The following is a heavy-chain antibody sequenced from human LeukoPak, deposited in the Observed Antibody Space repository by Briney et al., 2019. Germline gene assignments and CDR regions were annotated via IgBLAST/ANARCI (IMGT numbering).Heavy chain of an antibody. CDR2: MNPNSGNT. J-gene: IGHJ6*02. CDR1: GYTFTSYD. V-gene: IGHV1-8*01. CDR3: ARLKLVDTAMSVYYGMDV. Sequence: ASVKVSCKASGYTFTSYDINWVRQATGQGLEWMGWMNPNSGNTGYAQKFQGRVTMTRNTSISTAYMGLSSLRSEDTAVYYCARLKLVDTAMSVYYGMDVWGQGTTVTVSS. D-gene: IGHD5-18*01.